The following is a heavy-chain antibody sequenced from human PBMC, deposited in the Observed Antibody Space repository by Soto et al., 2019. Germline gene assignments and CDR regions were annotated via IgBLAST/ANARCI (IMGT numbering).Heavy chain of an antibody. CDR3: ARGYYDILTGYYSNEYYYYYMDV. V-gene: IGHV1-18*01. CDR1: GYTFTSYG. CDR2: ISAYNGNT. D-gene: IGHD3-9*01. J-gene: IGHJ6*03. Sequence: ASVKVSCKASGYTFTSYGISWVRQAPGQGLEWMGWISAYNGNTNYAQKLQGRVTMTTDQSTSTAYMELRSLRSDDTAVYYCARGYYDILTGYYSNEYYYYYMDVWGKGTTVTVSS.